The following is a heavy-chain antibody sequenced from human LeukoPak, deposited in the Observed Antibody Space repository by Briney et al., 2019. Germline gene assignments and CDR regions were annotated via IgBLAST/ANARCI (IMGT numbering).Heavy chain of an antibody. CDR3: ARTYYYGSGSYRN. V-gene: IGHV3-30-3*01. CDR2: ISYDGSSK. CDR1: GFTFSSYA. J-gene: IGHJ4*02. D-gene: IGHD3-10*01. Sequence: GGSLRLSCAASGFTFSSYAMHWVRQAPGKGLEWVAVISYDGSSKYYADSVKGRFTISRDNSKNTLYLQMNSLRAEDTAVYYCARTYYYGSGSYRNWGQGTLVTVSS.